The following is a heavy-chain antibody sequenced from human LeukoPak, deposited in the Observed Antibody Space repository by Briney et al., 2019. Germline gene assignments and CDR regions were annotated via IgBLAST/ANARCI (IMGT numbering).Heavy chain of an antibody. D-gene: IGHD5-18*01. CDR1: GFIVNTNY. CDR3: ARGAGYPFYMDV. CDR2: IYDGGRT. J-gene: IGHJ6*03. V-gene: IGHV3-66*02. Sequence: GGSLRISCAASGFIVNTNYMSWVRQAQGKGLEWVSLIYDGGRTYYADSVKGRFTISRDNCKNTLYLQMNSLRAEDTAVYYCARGAGYPFYMDVWGKGTTVTVSS.